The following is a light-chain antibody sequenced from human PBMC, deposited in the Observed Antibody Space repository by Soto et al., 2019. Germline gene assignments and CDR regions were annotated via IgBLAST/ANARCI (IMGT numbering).Light chain of an antibody. CDR2: DVS. CDR3: SSYTTSNTRQIV. J-gene: IGLJ1*01. CDR1: SSDVGGYNY. Sequence: QSALTQPASVSVSPGQSITISCTSTSSDVGGYNYVSWYQHHPGKAPKLLIYDVSNRPSGISNRFSGSKSDNTASLTISGLQPEDEADYYCSSYTTSNTRQIVFGTGTKVTVL. V-gene: IGLV2-14*03.